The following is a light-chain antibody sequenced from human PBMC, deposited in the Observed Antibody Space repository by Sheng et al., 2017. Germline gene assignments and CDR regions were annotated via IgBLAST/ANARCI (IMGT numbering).Light chain of an antibody. CDR2: AAS. CDR1: QNIANY. V-gene: IGKV1-39*01. CDR3: QQYNSYYS. J-gene: IGKJ2*03. Sequence: IQMTQSPSSLSASVGDRVTITCRSSQNIANYLNWYQQKPGQAPKLLIDAASSLQSAVPSRFSGGGSGTEFTLTISSLQPDDFATYYCQQYNSYYSFGPGTKLEI.